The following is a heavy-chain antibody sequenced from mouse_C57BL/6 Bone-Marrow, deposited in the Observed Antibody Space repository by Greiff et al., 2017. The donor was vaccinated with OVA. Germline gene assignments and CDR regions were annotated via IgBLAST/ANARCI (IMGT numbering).Heavy chain of an antibody. CDR2: IDPSDSYT. Sequence: QVQLQQPGAELVMPGASVKLSCKASGYTFTSYWMHWVKQRPGQSLEWIGEIDPSDSYTNYNQKFKGKSTLTVDKSSSTAYMQHISLTSEDSAVYYCARTGGLYYFDYWGQGTTLTVSS. V-gene: IGHV1-69*01. J-gene: IGHJ2*01. CDR3: ARTGGLYYFDY. CDR1: GYTFTSYW.